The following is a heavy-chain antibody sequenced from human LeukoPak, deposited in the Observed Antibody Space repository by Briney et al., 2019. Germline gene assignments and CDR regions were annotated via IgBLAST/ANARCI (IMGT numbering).Heavy chain of an antibody. V-gene: IGHV3-30*02. CDR3: AEDWSGSRLGYNWFDP. J-gene: IGHJ5*02. CDR1: GFTFGSYG. CDR2: IRSDGSNK. D-gene: IGHD1-26*01. Sequence: PGGSLRLSCAASGFTFGSYGMHWVRQAPGKGLEWVTFIRSDGSNKYYADSVKGRFTISRDNSKNTLYLQMNSLRAEDTAVYYCAEDWSGSRLGYNWFDPWGQGTLVTVSS.